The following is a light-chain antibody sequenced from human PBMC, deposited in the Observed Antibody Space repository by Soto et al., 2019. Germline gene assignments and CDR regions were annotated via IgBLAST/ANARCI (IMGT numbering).Light chain of an antibody. Sequence: DIVMTQSPASLAVSLGERATINCKSSQSVLYSSNNKNYLAWYQQKPGQPPNLLIYWASTRESGVPDRFSGSGSGTDFTLTISSLQDEDVAVYYCQQYYSTPRTFGQGTKVEIK. CDR3: QQYYSTPRT. CDR2: WAS. CDR1: QSVLYSSNNKNY. V-gene: IGKV4-1*01. J-gene: IGKJ1*01.